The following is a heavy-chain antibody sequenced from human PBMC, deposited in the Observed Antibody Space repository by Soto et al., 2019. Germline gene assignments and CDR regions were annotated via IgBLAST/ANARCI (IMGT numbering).Heavy chain of an antibody. V-gene: IGHV1-69*01. CDR1: GGTFSSYA. J-gene: IGHJ6*02. CDR3: ARSQGSSTSLEIYYYYYYGMDV. Sequence: QVQLVQSGAEVKKPGSSVKVSCKASGGTFSSYAISWVRQAPGQGLEWMGGIIPIPGTANYAQKFQGRVKITGDESTSTAYMELSSLRYEDTAVYYCARSQGSSTSLEIYYYYYYGMDVWGQGTTVTVSS. CDR2: IIPIPGTA. D-gene: IGHD2-2*01.